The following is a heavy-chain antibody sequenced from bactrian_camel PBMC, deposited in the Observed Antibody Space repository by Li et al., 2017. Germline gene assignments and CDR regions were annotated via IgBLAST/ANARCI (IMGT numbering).Heavy chain of an antibody. CDR1: GYTITYC. CDR2: IINSGSNI. J-gene: IGHJ4*01. D-gene: IGHD6*01. V-gene: IGHV3-2*01. CDR3: AAGKWYTDEYRY. Sequence: VQLVESGGGSVQAGGTLRLSCEASGYTITYCMGWFRQAPGKGLEWVGSIINSGSNIYYEESVQGRFTISRDNAKSTVYLQMNSLKSEDTALYYCAAGKWYTDEYRYWGQGTQVTVS.